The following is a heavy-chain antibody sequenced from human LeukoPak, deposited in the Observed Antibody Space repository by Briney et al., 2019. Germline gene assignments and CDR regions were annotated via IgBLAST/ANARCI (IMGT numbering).Heavy chain of an antibody. CDR2: INPNTAAT. Sequence: GASVKVSCKASGYTFTAYYMHWVRQAPGQGLEWMGWINPNTAATNYEPKFQDRVTMTRATSINTAYMELSSLTSDDTAVYYCARVSNIDYWGQGTLVTVSS. J-gene: IGHJ4*02. V-gene: IGHV1-2*02. CDR3: ARVSNIDY. D-gene: IGHD2/OR15-2a*01. CDR1: GYTFTAYY.